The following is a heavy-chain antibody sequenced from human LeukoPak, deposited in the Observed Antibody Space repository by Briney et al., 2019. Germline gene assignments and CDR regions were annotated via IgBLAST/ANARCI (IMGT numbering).Heavy chain of an antibody. J-gene: IGHJ4*02. D-gene: IGHD3-3*01. CDR3: AKDFTIFGVVTSSDY. CDR2: IKQDGSEK. CDR1: GFTFGDYA. Sequence: GGSLRLSCTASGFTFGDYAMSWVRQAPGKGLEWVANIKQDGSEKYYVDSVKGRFTISRDNAKNSLYLQMNSLRAEDTAVYYCAKDFTIFGVVTSSDYWGQGTLVTVSS. V-gene: IGHV3-7*04.